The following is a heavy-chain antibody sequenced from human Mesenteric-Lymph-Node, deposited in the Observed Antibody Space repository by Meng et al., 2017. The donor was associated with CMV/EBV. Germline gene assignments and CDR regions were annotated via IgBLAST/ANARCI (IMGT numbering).Heavy chain of an antibody. Sequence: QLELQQGWAGLLKPSETPSLPCAVDGGSFSGYYCSWIRQPPGKGLEWIGEINHSGSTNYNPSLKSRVTISVDTSKNQFSLKLSSVTAADTAVYYCARHQRWLKSEGGFNYWGQGTLVTVSS. CDR1: GGSFSGYY. D-gene: IGHD4-23*01. CDR3: ARHQRWLKSEGGFNY. CDR2: INHSGST. V-gene: IGHV4-34*01. J-gene: IGHJ4*02.